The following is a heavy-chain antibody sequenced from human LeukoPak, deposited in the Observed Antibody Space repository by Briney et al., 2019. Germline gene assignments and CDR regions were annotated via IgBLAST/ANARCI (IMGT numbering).Heavy chain of an antibody. CDR3: ARDAPQVPAAGVLAS. V-gene: IGHV3-53*01. J-gene: IGHJ5*02. D-gene: IGHD6-13*01. CDR1: GFTVSDNY. Sequence: GGSLRLSCAASGFTVSDNYMSWVRQAPGKGLEWVSVMYSRGDTYYANSVKGRFTFSRDISKNTLYLQMNGLRAEDTAMYYCARDAPQVPAAGVLASWGQGTLVIVSS. CDR2: MYSRGDT.